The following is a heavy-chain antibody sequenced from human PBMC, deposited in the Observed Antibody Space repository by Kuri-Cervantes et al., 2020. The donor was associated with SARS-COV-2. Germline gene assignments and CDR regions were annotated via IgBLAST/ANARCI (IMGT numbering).Heavy chain of an antibody. D-gene: IGHD3-22*01. CDR3: AKDINYHDSSGYYYSHDAFDI. J-gene: IGHJ3*02. V-gene: IGHV3-23*01. Sequence: GESLKISCTASGFTFSSYAMSWVRQAPGKGLEWVSAISGSGGSTYYADSVKGRFTISRDNSKNTLYLQMNSLRAEDTAVYYCAKDINYHDSSGYYYSHDAFDIWGQGTMVTVSS. CDR2: ISGSGGST. CDR1: GFTFSSYA.